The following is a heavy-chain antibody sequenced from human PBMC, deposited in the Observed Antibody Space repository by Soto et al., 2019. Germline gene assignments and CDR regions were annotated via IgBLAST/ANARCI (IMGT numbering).Heavy chain of an antibody. D-gene: IGHD3-22*01. CDR2: ISHSGST. J-gene: IGHJ4*02. Sequence: LSLTCAVSGGSFSAYHWTWIRQTPGKGLEWIGEISHSGSTNYKPSLKSRVTISADPSKKQFSLNLTSMTAADSGVYYCARGRYLDSSDYWVANLPFDHWGLGTLVTVSS. CDR3: ARGRYLDSSDYWVANLPFDH. CDR1: GGSFSAYH. V-gene: IGHV4-34*01.